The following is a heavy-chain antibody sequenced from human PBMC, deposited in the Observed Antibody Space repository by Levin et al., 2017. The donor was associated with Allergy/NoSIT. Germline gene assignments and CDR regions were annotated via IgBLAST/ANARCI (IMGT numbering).Heavy chain of an antibody. Sequence: SETLSLTCTVSGGSISSSSYFWGWIRQPPGKGLEWIGSIYNSGSTYYNPSLKSRVTISVDTSKNQFSLKLSSVTAADTAVYYCARRHPVAVGTGSWWFDPWGQGTLVTVSS. CDR1: GGSISSSSYF. CDR2: IYNSGST. D-gene: IGHD6-13*01. V-gene: IGHV4-39*01. J-gene: IGHJ5*02. CDR3: ARRHPVAVGTGSWWFDP.